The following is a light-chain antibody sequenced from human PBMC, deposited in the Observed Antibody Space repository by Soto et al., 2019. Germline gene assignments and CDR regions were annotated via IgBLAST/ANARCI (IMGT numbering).Light chain of an antibody. Sequence: EIVLTQSPGTLSLSPGERATLSCRASQSVSSSYLAWYQQKPGQAPRLLIYGASSRATGIPDRFSGSGSGTDVTLTISRLEPEDCAVYYCQQYGSARWTFGQGTKVEIK. CDR3: QQYGSARWT. CDR1: QSVSSSY. J-gene: IGKJ1*01. CDR2: GAS. V-gene: IGKV3-20*01.